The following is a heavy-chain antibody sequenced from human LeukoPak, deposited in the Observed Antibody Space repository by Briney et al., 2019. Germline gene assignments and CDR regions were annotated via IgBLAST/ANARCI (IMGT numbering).Heavy chain of an antibody. CDR3: TRRGAVAGTLDY. V-gene: IGHV3-11*04. Sequence: PGGSLRLSCAASGFTFSDYNMRWIRQAPGKGLEWVSSISRSGSTKYYADSVKGRFTISRDNAKNSLFLQMNSLRVEDSAVYYCTRRGAVAGTLDYWGQGTLVTVSS. CDR1: GFTFSDYN. J-gene: IGHJ4*02. CDR2: ISRSGSTK. D-gene: IGHD6-19*01.